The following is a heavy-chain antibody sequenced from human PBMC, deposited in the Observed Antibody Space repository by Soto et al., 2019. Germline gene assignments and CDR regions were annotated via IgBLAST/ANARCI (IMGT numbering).Heavy chain of an antibody. V-gene: IGHV3-9*01. Sequence: GGSLRLSGTGSGFSFYDYAMHWVRQVPGKGLESVAGINYNSDAMGYADSVKGRFTISRDTAKNTLYLQMNSLRVDDTAVYYCARGGGPVVSYGLDLWGQGNMVTVYS. D-gene: IGHD3-10*01. CDR3: ARGGGPVVSYGLDL. CDR1: GFSFYDYA. CDR2: INYNSDAM. J-gene: IGHJ6*02.